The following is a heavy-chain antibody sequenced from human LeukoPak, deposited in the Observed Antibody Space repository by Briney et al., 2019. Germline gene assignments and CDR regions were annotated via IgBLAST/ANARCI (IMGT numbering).Heavy chain of an antibody. CDR3: ARLHEDSSGWYPVYYFDY. CDR1: GGSISSNNYY. CDR2: IYYSGST. Sequence: SETLSLTCTVSGGSISSNNYYWGWIRQPPGKGLEWIGSIYYSGSTYNPSLKSRVTISVDTSKNQFSLKLSSVTAADTAVYYCARLHEDSSGWYPVYYFDYWGQGTLVTVSS. D-gene: IGHD6-19*01. J-gene: IGHJ4*02. V-gene: IGHV4-39*01.